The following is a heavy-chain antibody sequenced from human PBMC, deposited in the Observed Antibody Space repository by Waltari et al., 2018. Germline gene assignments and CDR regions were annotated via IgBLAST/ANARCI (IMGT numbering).Heavy chain of an antibody. V-gene: IGHV4-39*01. CDR3: GRIAFGDDGGYFQH. D-gene: IGHD4-17*01. Sequence: QLQLQESGPGLVKPSATLSLTCTVSGGSISPNYTWGWIRQPPGKGLGWMGNMQYRGSTFYNPSLKSRVTISLDTSKNQFSLKLSSVGAADTAVYFCGRIAFGDDGGYFQHWGQGTLVTVSS. J-gene: IGHJ1*01. CDR2: MQYRGST. CDR1: GGSISPNYT.